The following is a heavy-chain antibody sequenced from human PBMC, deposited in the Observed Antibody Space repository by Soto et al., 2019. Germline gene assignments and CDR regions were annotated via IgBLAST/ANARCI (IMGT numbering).Heavy chain of an antibody. CDR1: GGSFSGYC. V-gene: IGHV4-34*01. J-gene: IGHJ6*02. CDR3: ARGGDFWSGYNGKRYYYYYGMDV. D-gene: IGHD3-3*01. CDR2: INHSGST. Sequence: PSETLSLTCAVYGGSFSGYCWSWIRQPPGKGLEWIGEINHSGSTNYNPSLKSRVTISVDTSKNQFSLKLSSVTAADTAVYYCARGGDFWSGYNGKRYYYYYGMDVWGQGTTVTVSS.